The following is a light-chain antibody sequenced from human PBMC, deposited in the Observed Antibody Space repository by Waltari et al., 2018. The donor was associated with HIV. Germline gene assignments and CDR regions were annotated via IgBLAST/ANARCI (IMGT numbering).Light chain of an antibody. CDR3: QQFNGYPLT. Sequence: DIQLTQSPSFLSASVGDRVTITCRASQDISRYLAWYQQTPGKAPKLLIFGASNLHSGVPSRFSGSGSGTEFILTISSLQPADFATYYCQQFNGYPLTFGGGTKVEIK. CDR1: QDISRY. CDR2: GAS. V-gene: IGKV1-9*01. J-gene: IGKJ4*01.